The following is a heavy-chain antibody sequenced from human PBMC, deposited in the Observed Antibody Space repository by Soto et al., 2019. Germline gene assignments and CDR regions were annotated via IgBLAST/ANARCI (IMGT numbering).Heavy chain of an antibody. CDR2: IRASGEQT. Sequence: EVQLLESGGGLVQPGGSLRVSCATSGFTFKNFVMSWVRQAPGKGLEWVAAIRASGEQTFYADSVKGRFTISRDTSKNMLFLLMNSLRDDDTALYFCAQDRGWGVVSPSHDSWGQGTLVTVSS. CDR3: AQDRGWGVVSPSHDS. CDR1: GFTFKNFV. D-gene: IGHD2-21*01. J-gene: IGHJ4*02. V-gene: IGHV3-23*01.